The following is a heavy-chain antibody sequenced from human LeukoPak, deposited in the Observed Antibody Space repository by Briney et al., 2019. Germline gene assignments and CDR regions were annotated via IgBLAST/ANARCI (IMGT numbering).Heavy chain of an antibody. Sequence: TPGGSLRLSCAASGFTFSSYWMSWVRQAPGKGLEWVSYISNRGSTIHYADSVRGRFTISRDNAKRSLYLQMNSLRAEDTAVYYCARSADRSGYFREITLYYFDYWGQGTLVTVSS. V-gene: IGHV3-11*01. CDR1: GFTFSSYW. CDR2: ISNRGSTI. J-gene: IGHJ4*02. CDR3: ARSADRSGYFREITLYYFDY. D-gene: IGHD3-22*01.